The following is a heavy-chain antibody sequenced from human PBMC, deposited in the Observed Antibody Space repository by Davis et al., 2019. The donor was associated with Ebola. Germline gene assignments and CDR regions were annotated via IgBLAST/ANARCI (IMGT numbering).Heavy chain of an antibody. J-gene: IGHJ4*02. CDR3: ARGVMITFGGVIVRSYYFDY. V-gene: IGHV3-21*01. D-gene: IGHD3-16*02. Sequence: GESLKISCAASGLTFSSYSTNWVRQAPGKGLEWVSSISSSSSYIYYADSVKGRFTISRDNAKNSLYLQMNSLRAEDTAVYYCARGVMITFGGVIVRSYYFDYWGQGTLVTVSS. CDR2: ISSSSSYI. CDR1: GLTFSSYS.